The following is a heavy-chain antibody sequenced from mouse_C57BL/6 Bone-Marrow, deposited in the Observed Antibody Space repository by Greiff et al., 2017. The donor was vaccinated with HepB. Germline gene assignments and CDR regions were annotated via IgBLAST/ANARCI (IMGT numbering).Heavy chain of an antibody. CDR2: ISAGGSYT. CDR3: AREVYDGPPDY. CDR1: GFTFSSYA. J-gene: IGHJ2*01. D-gene: IGHD2-3*01. V-gene: IGHV5-4*01. Sequence: EVQVVESGGGLVKPGGSLKLSCAASGFTFSSYAMSWVRQTPEKRLEWVATISAGGSYTYYTDNVKGRSTISRDNAKNNLYLQMSHLKSEDTAMYYCAREVYDGPPDYWGQGTTLTVSS.